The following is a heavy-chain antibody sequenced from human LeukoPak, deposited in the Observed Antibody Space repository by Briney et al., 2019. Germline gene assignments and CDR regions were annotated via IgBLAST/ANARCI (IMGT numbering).Heavy chain of an antibody. CDR1: GFTFSSYS. V-gene: IGHV3-21*01. Sequence: GGSLRLSCAASGFTFSSYSMNWVRQAPGKGLEWVSSISSSSYIYYADSVKGRFTISRDNAKNSLYLQMNSLRAEDTAVYYCAGDRNLGSQFDYWGQGTLVTVSS. CDR2: ISSSSYI. D-gene: IGHD6-13*01. CDR3: AGDRNLGSQFDY. J-gene: IGHJ4*02.